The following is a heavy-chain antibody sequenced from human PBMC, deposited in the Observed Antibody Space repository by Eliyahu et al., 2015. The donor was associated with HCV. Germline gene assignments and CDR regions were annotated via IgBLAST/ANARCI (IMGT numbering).Heavy chain of an antibody. CDR1: GFXFDXFG. V-gene: IGHV3-9*01. Sequence: EVLLVESGGGLVQPGRSLRLXCAASGFXFDXFGMHWVRQAPGKGLGGVSGISWSGDXIGYADSVKGRFTISRDNAKNSLYLEMNSLRVEDTALYYCTKDLRHNGPVVGATFEHWGQGTLVTVSS. CDR2: ISWSGDXI. D-gene: IGHD1-26*01. J-gene: IGHJ4*02. CDR3: TKDLRHNGPVVGATFEH.